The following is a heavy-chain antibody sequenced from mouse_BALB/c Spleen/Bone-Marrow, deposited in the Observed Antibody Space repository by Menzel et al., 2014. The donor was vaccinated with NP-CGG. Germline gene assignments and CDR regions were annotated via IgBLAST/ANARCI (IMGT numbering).Heavy chain of an antibody. CDR2: IWGDGST. CDR1: GFSLTSNG. D-gene: IGHD2-3*01. Sequence: QVQLQQSGPGLVAPSQSLSITCTVSGFSLTSNGVSWVRQPPGKGLEWLGVIWGDGSTKYHSALISRLSISKDNSKSQVFLKLNSLHTDDTATYYCAKPEDGYAMDYWGQGTSVTVSS. CDR3: AKPEDGYAMDY. V-gene: IGHV2-3*01. J-gene: IGHJ4*01.